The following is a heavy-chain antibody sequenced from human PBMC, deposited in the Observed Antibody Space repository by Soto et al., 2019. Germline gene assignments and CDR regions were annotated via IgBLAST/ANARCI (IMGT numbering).Heavy chain of an antibody. D-gene: IGHD3-22*01. Sequence: EVQLLESGGGLVQPGGSLRLSCAASGFTFSSYVMSWVRQAPGKGLEWVSGISGSGDNTYYADSVKGRFTISRDNSKNTLFLQMNSLRAEDTALYFCAKERGDCYDSSGSWFDPWCQGTLVTVSS. CDR1: GFTFSSYV. J-gene: IGHJ5*02. V-gene: IGHV3-23*01. CDR2: ISGSGDNT. CDR3: AKERGDCYDSSGSWFDP.